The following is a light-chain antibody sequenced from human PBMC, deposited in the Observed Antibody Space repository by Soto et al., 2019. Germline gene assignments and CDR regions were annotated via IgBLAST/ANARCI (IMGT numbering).Light chain of an antibody. Sequence: DIQMTQSPSSLSASVGDRVTMTCRASQDIRNYVAWYQQKPGEVPKLLIYAASTLQSGVPARFSGGGFGTDFSLTISSLRPEDVATYYCQRYHSALLTFGPGTIVDLK. J-gene: IGKJ3*01. V-gene: IGKV1-27*01. CDR3: QRYHSALLT. CDR2: AAS. CDR1: QDIRNY.